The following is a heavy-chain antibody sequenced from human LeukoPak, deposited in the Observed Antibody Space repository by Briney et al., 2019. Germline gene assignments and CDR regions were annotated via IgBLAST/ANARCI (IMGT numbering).Heavy chain of an antibody. V-gene: IGHV3-48*03. Sequence: PGGSLRLSCAASGFTFSSYEMNWVRQAPGKGLEWVSYISTSGTTIYYADSVKGRFTISRDNAKKSLYLQMNSLRAEDTAVYYCARINWLDPCGQGTLVTVSS. CDR1: GFTFSSYE. CDR2: ISTSGTTI. J-gene: IGHJ5*02. CDR3: ARINWLDP.